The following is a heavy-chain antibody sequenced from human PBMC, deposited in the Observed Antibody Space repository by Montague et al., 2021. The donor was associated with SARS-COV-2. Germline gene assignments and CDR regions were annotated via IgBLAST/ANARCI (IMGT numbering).Heavy chain of an antibody. V-gene: IGHV4-59*01. Sequence: SETLSLTCTVSGGSISNYYWNWIRQPPGKGLEWIGYIYYSGNSNYNPSLKSRVNISVDTSNNLVSLRLNSVTAADTAVYYCARGPPGGVYYYYGMDVWGQGPTVTVSS. D-gene: IGHD3-16*01. CDR1: GGSISNYY. J-gene: IGHJ6*02. CDR2: IYYSGNS. CDR3: ARGPPGGVYYYYGMDV.